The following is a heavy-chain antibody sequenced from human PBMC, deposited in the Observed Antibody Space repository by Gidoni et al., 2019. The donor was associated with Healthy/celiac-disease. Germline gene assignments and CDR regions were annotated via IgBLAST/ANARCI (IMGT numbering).Heavy chain of an antibody. D-gene: IGHD2-2*01. V-gene: IGHV4-34*01. CDR3: ARGGIPYCSSTSCPKRPGRSGYYYYGMDV. Sequence: QVQLQQWGAGLLKHSETLSLTCAVYGGSFRGYDWSWIRQPPGKGLEWIGEINHSGSTNYNPSLKSRVTISVDTSKNQFSLKLSSVTAADTAVYYCARGGIPYCSSTSCPKRPGRSGYYYYGMDVWGQGTTVTVSS. CDR2: INHSGST. CDR1: GGSFRGYD. J-gene: IGHJ6*02.